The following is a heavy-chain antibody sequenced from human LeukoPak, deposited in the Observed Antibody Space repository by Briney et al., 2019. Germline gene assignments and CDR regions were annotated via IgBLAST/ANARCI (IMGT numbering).Heavy chain of an antibody. D-gene: IGHD3/OR15-3a*01. CDR1: GFTFGDYA. CDR3: AKDRGCRTGNCRVNWFDP. Sequence: GGSLRLXCAVSGFTFGDYAMHWDRLVPGKGLEWVSLISANGGGTYYPDSVKGRFTISRDNSKHSLYLQMNSLRTEDAALYYCAKDRGCRTGNCRVNWFDPWGQGTLVTVSS. V-gene: IGHV3-43*02. J-gene: IGHJ5*02. CDR2: ISANGGGT.